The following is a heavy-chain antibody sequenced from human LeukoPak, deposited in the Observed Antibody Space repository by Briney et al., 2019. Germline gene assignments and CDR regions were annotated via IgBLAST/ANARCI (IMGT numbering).Heavy chain of an antibody. V-gene: IGHV1-8*01. CDR3: AARVPCCGGDCYLLQH. J-gene: IGHJ1*01. Sequence: GASVKVSCKASGYTFTSYDINWVRQATGQGLERMGWMNPNSGNTGYAQKFQGRVTMTRNTSISTAYMELSSLRSEDTAVYYCAARVPCCGGDCYLLQHWGQGTLVTVSS. D-gene: IGHD2-21*02. CDR1: GYTFTSYD. CDR2: MNPNSGNT.